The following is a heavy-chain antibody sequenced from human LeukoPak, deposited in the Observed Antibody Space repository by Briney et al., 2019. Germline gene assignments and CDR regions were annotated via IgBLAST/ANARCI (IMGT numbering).Heavy chain of an antibody. D-gene: IGHD6-13*01. Sequence: ASVKVSCKASGYTFTSYDINWVRQATGQGLEWMGWMNPNSGNTGYAQKFQGRVTITRNTSISTAYMELSSLRSEDTAVYYGARGKSIGSSWQVDYWGQAILVTVSS. V-gene: IGHV1-8*03. CDR2: MNPNSGNT. CDR1: GYTFTSYD. J-gene: IGHJ4*02. CDR3: ARGKSIGSSWQVDY.